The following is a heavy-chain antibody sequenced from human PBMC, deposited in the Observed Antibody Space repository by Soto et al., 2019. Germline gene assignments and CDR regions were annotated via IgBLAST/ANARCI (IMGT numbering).Heavy chain of an antibody. CDR2: IIPIFGTA. CDR3: ARCDFWSGYPPYYYYGMDV. J-gene: IGHJ6*02. Sequence: SVKVSCKASGGTFSSYAISWVRQAPGQGLEWMGGIIPIFGTANYAQKFQGRVTITADESTSTAYMELSSLRSEDTAVYYCARCDFWSGYPPYYYYGMDVWGQGTTVTGSS. V-gene: IGHV1-69*01. CDR1: GGTFSSYA. D-gene: IGHD3-3*01.